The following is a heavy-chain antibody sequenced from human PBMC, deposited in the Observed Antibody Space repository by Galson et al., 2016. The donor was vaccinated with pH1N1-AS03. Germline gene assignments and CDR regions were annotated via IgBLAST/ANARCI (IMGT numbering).Heavy chain of an antibody. J-gene: IGHJ4*02. CDR1: GFTFSSYA. CDR2: ISGSGGST. V-gene: IGHV3-23*01. Sequence: SLRLSCAASGFTFSSYAMSWVRQAPGEGLEWVSAISGSGGSTYYADSVKGRFTISRDNSKNTVHLQMNSLRAEETAIYYCAKERNDISAAVNYWGQGTLVTVSS. D-gene: IGHD6-13*01. CDR3: AKERNDISAAVNY.